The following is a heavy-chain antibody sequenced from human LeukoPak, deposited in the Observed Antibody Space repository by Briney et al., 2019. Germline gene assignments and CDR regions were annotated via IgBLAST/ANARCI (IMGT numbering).Heavy chain of an antibody. Sequence: ASVKVSCKASGGTFSSYAISWVRQAPGQGLEWMGGIIPIFGTANYAQKFQGRVTITADESTSTAYMELSSLRSEDTAVYYCARLDYYDSSGYYLDYWGQGTLVTVSS. V-gene: IGHV1-69*13. CDR2: IIPIFGTA. J-gene: IGHJ4*02. CDR3: ARLDYYDSSGYYLDY. D-gene: IGHD3-22*01. CDR1: GGTFSSYA.